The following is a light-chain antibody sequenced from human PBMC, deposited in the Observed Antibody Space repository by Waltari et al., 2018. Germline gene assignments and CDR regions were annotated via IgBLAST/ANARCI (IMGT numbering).Light chain of an antibody. CDR2: ATY. V-gene: IGKV1-39*01. CDR1: QSINNY. CDR3: QQSYSLLRLT. Sequence: DIQMTQSPSYLSASVGDTVTITCRASQSINNYLTWYQQKPGKAPILLIYATYTLQSGVPSRFSGSVSGTDFTLTISNLQPEDFATYYCQQSYSLLRLTFGGGTKVDIK. J-gene: IGKJ4*01.